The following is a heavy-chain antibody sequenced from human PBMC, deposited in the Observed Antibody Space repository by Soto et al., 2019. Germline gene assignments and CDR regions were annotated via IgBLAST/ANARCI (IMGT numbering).Heavy chain of an antibody. V-gene: IGHV2-26*01. CDR2: IFSNDEK. J-gene: IGHJ5*02. CDR3: GPGYGGNPTGWFDP. CDR1: GFSLSNARMG. D-gene: IGHD4-17*01. Sequence: QVTLKESGPVLVKPTETLTLTCTVSGFSLSNARMGVSWIRQPPGKALEWLAHIFSNDEKSYSTSLKSRITISKDTAKGQVVLTMTNTDPEDPPTAYCGPGYGGNPTGWFDPRGQGTLVTVSS.